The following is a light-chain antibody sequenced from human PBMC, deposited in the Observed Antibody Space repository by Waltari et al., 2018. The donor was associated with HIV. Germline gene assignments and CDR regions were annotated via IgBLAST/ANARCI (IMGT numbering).Light chain of an antibody. CDR2: DVS. CDR1: STDVGGYNH. J-gene: IGLJ3*02. Sequence: QSALTQPASVSGSPGQSITISCTGSSTDVGGYNHASWYQQHPGKAPRLMIYDVSTRPSGVSDRFSGSKSGDTASLTISGLQPEDEADYYCESYTSTSVWVFGGGTRLTVL. V-gene: IGLV2-14*03. CDR3: ESYTSTSVWV.